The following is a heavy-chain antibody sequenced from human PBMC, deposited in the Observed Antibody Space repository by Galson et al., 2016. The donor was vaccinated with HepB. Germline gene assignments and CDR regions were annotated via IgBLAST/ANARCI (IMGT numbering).Heavy chain of an antibody. J-gene: IGHJ3*02. CDR2: IDWDDDK. CDR3: ARIQWRQLVHSGEYDVFDI. V-gene: IGHV2-70*11. CDR1: GFSLSTNGMC. Sequence: PALVTPPQTLTLTCTFSGFSLSTNGMCVSWIRQPPGKALEWLARIDWDDDKYYSTSHQTRLTISKDTSKNQVVLTMTNMDPMDTATYYCARIQWRQLVHSGEYDVFDIWGQGTLVTVSS. D-gene: IGHD1-1*01.